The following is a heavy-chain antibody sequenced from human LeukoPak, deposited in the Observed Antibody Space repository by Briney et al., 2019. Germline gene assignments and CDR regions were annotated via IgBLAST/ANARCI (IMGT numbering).Heavy chain of an antibody. CDR1: GFTFSDYY. V-gene: IGHV3-11*01. CDR2: ISSSGSTI. J-gene: IGHJ4*02. D-gene: IGHD3-22*01. Sequence: GGSLRLSCAASGFTFSDYYMSWIRQAPGKGLEWVSYISSSGSTIYYADSVKGRFTISRDNAKNSLYLQMNSLRAEDTAVYYCARALSYYSSGYYPPGAYWGQGTLVTVSS. CDR3: ARALSYYSSGYYPPGAY.